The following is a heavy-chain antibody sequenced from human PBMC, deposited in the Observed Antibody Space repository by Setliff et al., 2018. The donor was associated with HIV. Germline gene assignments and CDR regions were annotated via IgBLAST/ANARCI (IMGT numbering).Heavy chain of an antibody. CDR2: IKGDESEK. D-gene: IGHD3-3*01. J-gene: IGHJ4*02. CDR1: GFTFSSYW. CDR3: VKGGTWVEWHYFDY. Sequence: PGGSLRLSCAASGFTFSSYWMSWVRQAPGKGLEWVANIKGDESEKNYLDSVKGRFTMSRDNVKKSLNLQMNSLRPDDMALYYCVKGGTWVEWHYFDYWGQGILVTVSS. V-gene: IGHV3-7*03.